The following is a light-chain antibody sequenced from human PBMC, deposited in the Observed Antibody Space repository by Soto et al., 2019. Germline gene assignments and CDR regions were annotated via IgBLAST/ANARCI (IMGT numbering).Light chain of an antibody. J-gene: IGLJ2*01. CDR2: EVT. V-gene: IGLV2-8*01. Sequence: QSALTQPPSASGSPGQSVTISCTGTSSDVGGYYYVSWYQQHPGKAPKLIIYEVTKRPSGVPDRFSGSKSGNTASLTVSGLQAEDEADYYCSSYAARNKWLFGGGTKVTVL. CDR1: SSDVGGYYY. CDR3: SSYAARNKWL.